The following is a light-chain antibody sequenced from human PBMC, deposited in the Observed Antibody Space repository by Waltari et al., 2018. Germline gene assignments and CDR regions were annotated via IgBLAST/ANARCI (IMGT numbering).Light chain of an antibody. CDR2: AAS. J-gene: IGKJ1*01. Sequence: DIRMTQSPSSLSASVGERVTITCRASQSISSYLNWYQQKPGKAPKLLIYAASILQSGVPSRFSGSGSGTDFTLTISSLQPEDFATYYCQQSYSTPRTFGQGTKVEIK. CDR3: QQSYSTPRT. CDR1: QSISSY. V-gene: IGKV1-39*01.